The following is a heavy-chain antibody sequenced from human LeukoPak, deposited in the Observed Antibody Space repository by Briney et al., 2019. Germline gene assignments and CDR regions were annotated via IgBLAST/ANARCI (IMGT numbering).Heavy chain of an antibody. CDR1: GGSFSGYY. CDR2: INHSGST. Sequence: SETLSLTCAVYGGSFSGYYWSWIRQPPGKGLEWIGEINHSGSTNYNPSLKSRVTISVDTSKNQFSLKLSSVTAADTAVYHCARGTVTTDLTSYTIDYWGQGTLVTVSS. J-gene: IGHJ4*02. CDR3: ARGTVTTDLTSYTIDY. D-gene: IGHD4-11*01. V-gene: IGHV4-34*01.